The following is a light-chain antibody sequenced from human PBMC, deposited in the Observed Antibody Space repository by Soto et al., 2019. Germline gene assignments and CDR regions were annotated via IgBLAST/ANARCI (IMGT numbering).Light chain of an antibody. Sequence: EIVLTQSPGTLSLSPGERATLSCRASQSVSSSYLAWYQQKPGQAPRLLIYGASSRATGIPDRFSGSGSGTDFTLTISRLEPEDFAVYYFQQYGSSPPWTFGQGTKVEIK. J-gene: IGKJ1*01. V-gene: IGKV3-20*01. CDR1: QSVSSSY. CDR3: QQYGSSPPWT. CDR2: GAS.